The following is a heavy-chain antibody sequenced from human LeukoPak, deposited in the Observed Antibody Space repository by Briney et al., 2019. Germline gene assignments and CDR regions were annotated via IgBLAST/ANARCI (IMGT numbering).Heavy chain of an antibody. CDR3: ARDFPGYYDSSGYWASDAFDI. CDR1: GYTFTSYG. CDR2: ISAYNGNT. V-gene: IGHV1-18*01. D-gene: IGHD3-22*01. J-gene: IGHJ3*02. Sequence: ASVKVSCKASGYTFTSYGISWVRQAPGQGLEWMGWISAYNGNTNYAQKLQGRVTMTTDTSTSTAYMELRSLRSDDTAVYYCARDFPGYYDSSGYWASDAFDIWGQGTMVTVSS.